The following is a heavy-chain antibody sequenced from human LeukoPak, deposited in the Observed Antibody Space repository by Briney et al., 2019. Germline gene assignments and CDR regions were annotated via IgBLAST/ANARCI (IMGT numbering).Heavy chain of an antibody. CDR3: ARALLYDSSGYYHDAFDI. J-gene: IGHJ3*02. CDR2: IYTSGST. D-gene: IGHD3-22*01. CDR1: GGSISSYY. V-gene: IGHV4-4*07. Sequence: SETLSLTCTVSGGSISSYYWSWIRQPAGKGLEWIGRIYTSGSTNYNPSLKSRVTMSVDTSKNQFPLKLSSVTAADTAVYYCARALLYDSSGYYHDAFDIWGQGTMVTVSS.